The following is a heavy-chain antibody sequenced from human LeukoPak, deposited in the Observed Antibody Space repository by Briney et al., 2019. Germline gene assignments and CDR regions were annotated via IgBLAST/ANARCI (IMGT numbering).Heavy chain of an antibody. D-gene: IGHD3-22*01. CDR2: ISGSGGST. Sequence: GGSLRLSCAASGFTFSSYAMSWVRQAPGKGLEWVSAISGSGGSTYYADSVKGRFTISRDNSKNTLYLQMNSLRAEDTAVYYCARDWDSSGYYRPLFDYWGQGTLVTVSS. CDR3: ARDWDSSGYYRPLFDY. CDR1: GFTFSSYA. V-gene: IGHV3-23*01. J-gene: IGHJ4*02.